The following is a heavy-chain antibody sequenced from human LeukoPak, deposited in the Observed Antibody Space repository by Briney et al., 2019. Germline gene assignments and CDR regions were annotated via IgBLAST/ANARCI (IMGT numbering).Heavy chain of an antibody. CDR1: GGSISSGDYY. J-gene: IGHJ3*02. Sequence: SETLSLTCTVSGGSISSGDYYWSWIRQPAGKGLEWIGRIYTSGSTNYNPSLKSRVTMSVDTSKNQFSLKLSSVTAADTAVYYCATPLRDLYDFWSGYHDAFDIWGQGTMVTVSS. D-gene: IGHD3-3*01. CDR3: ATPLRDLYDFWSGYHDAFDI. V-gene: IGHV4-61*02. CDR2: IYTSGST.